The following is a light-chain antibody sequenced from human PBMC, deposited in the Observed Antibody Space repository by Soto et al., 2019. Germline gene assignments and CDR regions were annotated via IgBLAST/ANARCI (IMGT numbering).Light chain of an antibody. CDR2: GTS. CDR3: HQFGDSPQT. J-gene: IGKJ1*01. CDR1: QSLSVSY. Sequence: EIVLTQSPGTLSLSPGDRATLSCRASQSLSVSYMAWYQQRPDQAPRLLIYGTSTRAAGVPDRFSGSGSGTDFTLAISRLEPEDFAVYYCHQFGDSPQTFGQGTTVEI. V-gene: IGKV3-20*01.